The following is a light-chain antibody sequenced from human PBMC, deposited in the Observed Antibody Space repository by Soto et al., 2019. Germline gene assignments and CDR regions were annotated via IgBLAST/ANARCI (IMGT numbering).Light chain of an antibody. CDR1: HSVSGN. V-gene: IGKV3D-15*01. Sequence: EIVMTQSPATLSVSPGERATLSCRASHSVSGNLAWYQQKPGQAPRLLIYGASTRATGIPVRFSGSGSGTEFSLTINSLQSEDFAVYYCHQYNNWPLTFGQGTRLEIK. J-gene: IGKJ5*01. CDR2: GAS. CDR3: HQYNNWPLT.